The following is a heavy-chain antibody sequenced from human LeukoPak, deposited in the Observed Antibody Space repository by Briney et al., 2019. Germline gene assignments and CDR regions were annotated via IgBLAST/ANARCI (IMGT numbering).Heavy chain of an antibody. CDR3: ARDAGYCSGGSCYSTYYFDY. Sequence: ASVKVSCKASGYTFTGYYMHWVRQAPGQGLEWMGWINPNSGGTNYAQKFQGRVTMTRDTSISTAYMELSRLRSDDTAVYYCARDAGYCSGGSCYSTYYFDYWGQGTLVTVSS. V-gene: IGHV1-2*02. J-gene: IGHJ4*02. CDR2: INPNSGGT. CDR1: GYTFTGYY. D-gene: IGHD2-15*01.